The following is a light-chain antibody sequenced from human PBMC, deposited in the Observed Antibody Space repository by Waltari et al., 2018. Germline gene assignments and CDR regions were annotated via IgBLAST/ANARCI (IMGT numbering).Light chain of an antibody. CDR1: SGAVGAYDY. J-gene: IGLJ2*01. CDR3: CSYAGRNTWI. V-gene: IGLV2-11*01. Sequence: QSALTQPRSVSGSSGQPVTISCTGTSGAVGAYDYVSWYQQHPGRAPKLMVFDVSKRPSGVPDRFSGSKSDKTASLIISGLQADDEADYYCCSYAGRNTWIFGGGTKLTVL. CDR2: DVS.